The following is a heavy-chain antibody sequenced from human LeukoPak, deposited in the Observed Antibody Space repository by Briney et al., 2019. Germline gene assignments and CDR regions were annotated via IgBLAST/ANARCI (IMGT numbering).Heavy chain of an antibody. V-gene: IGHV4-34*01. D-gene: IGHD2-2*01. CDR2: INHSGST. Sequence: SETLSLTCAVYGGSFSGYYWSRIRQPTGKGLEWIGEINHSGSTNYNPSLKSRVTISVDTSKNQFSLKLSSVTAADTAVYYCASYCSSTSCYDMDVWGKGTTVTVSS. J-gene: IGHJ6*03. CDR3: ASYCSSTSCYDMDV. CDR1: GGSFSGYY.